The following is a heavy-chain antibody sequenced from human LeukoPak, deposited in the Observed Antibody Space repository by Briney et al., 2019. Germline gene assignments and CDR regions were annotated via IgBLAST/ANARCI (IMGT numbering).Heavy chain of an antibody. CDR3: ARGDYGANVGDY. CDR1: GYRFSNYG. V-gene: IGHV1-18*01. D-gene: IGHD4/OR15-4a*01. J-gene: IGHJ4*02. CDR2: VSGYNGNT. Sequence: ASVKVSCKASGYRFSNYGISWVRRAPGQGLEWMGWVSGYNGNTNFAQKFQGRVTTTTDTSTSTVYMDLRSLRSDDTAVYFCARGDYGANVGDYWGQGTLVTVSS.